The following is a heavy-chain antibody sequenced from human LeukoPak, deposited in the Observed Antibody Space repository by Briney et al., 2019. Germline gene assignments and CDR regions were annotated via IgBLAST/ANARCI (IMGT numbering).Heavy chain of an antibody. CDR1: GGSISADY. D-gene: IGHD5-12*01. CDR2: YYPNGNT. V-gene: IGHV4-4*07. Sequence: SETLSLTCSVSGGSISADYWIWIRQPAGKGLEYIGRYYPNGNTNYNPSLQSRVTMSVDTSKNQFSLELRSVTAADTAVYYCAKATYRGHSGDNLNHFYYYYMDVWGKGTTVTISS. CDR3: AKATYRGHSGDNLNHFYYYYMDV. J-gene: IGHJ6*03.